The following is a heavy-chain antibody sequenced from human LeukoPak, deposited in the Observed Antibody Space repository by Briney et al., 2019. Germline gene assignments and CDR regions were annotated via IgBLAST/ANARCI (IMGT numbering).Heavy chain of an antibody. CDR2: IYPGDSDT. D-gene: IGHD1-26*01. J-gene: IGHJ4*02. CDR3: ARRLRSGSIGVFDY. Sequence: GESLKISCKGSGYSFTSYWIGWVRQLPGKDLEWMGIIYPGDSDTRYSPSFQGQVTISADNSINTAYLPWSSLKASDTAMYYCARRLRSGSIGVFDYWGQGTLVTVSS. V-gene: IGHV5-51*01. CDR1: GYSFTSYW.